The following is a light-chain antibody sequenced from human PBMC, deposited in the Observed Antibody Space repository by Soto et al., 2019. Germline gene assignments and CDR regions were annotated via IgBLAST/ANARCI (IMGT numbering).Light chain of an antibody. CDR3: QQRSDWPST. J-gene: IGKJ4*01. Sequence: EIVLTQSPATLSLSPGERVTLSCRASQSVSSYLAWYQQKPGQAPRLLIYDASNRATGIPARFSGSGSGTDFTLTISSLEPDDFAVYYCQQRSDWPSTFGGGTKVQI. CDR2: DAS. V-gene: IGKV3-11*01. CDR1: QSVSSY.